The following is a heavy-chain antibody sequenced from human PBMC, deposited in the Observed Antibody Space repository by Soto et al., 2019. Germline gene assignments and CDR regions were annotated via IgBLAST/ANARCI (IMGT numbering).Heavy chain of an antibody. Sequence: QVHLVESGGGLVKPGGSLRLSCAASGFTFSDYQMSWIRQAPGKGLEWVSYIGSSGLSVYYEDSVKGRFTISRDNANNALYMEMNSLRAEDSAVYYCARDLRQLLSHNCYYYYLDVWGKGTKVSVSS. CDR1: GFTFSDYQ. CDR3: ARDLRQLLSHNCYYYYLDV. D-gene: IGHD2-2*01. V-gene: IGHV3-11*01. CDR2: IGSSGLSV. J-gene: IGHJ6*03.